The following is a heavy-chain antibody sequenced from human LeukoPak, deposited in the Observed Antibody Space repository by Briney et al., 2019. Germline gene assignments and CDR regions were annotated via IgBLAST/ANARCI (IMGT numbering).Heavy chain of an antibody. Sequence: KPSETLSLTCTVSGGSISSSSYYWGWIRQPPGKGLEWIGSIYYSGSTYYNPSLKSRVTISVDTSKNQFSLKLSSVTAADTAVYYCATVQLWSYFDYWGQGTLVTASS. V-gene: IGHV4-39*01. CDR1: GGSISSSSYY. D-gene: IGHD5-18*01. CDR2: IYYSGST. J-gene: IGHJ4*02. CDR3: ATVQLWSYFDY.